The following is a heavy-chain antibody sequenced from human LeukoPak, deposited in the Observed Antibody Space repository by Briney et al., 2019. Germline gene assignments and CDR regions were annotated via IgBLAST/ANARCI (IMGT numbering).Heavy chain of an antibody. Sequence: VASVKVSCKASGYTFINYDINWARQAPGQGLEWMGWMNPKNGNTGYTQKFQGRVTMTRNTSKSTAYMELSSLRSEDTAVYYCVRRVGPTPDYWGQGTLVTVSS. V-gene: IGHV1-8*01. J-gene: IGHJ4*02. CDR3: VRRVGPTPDY. CDR2: MNPKNGNT. D-gene: IGHD1-26*01. CDR1: GYTFINYD.